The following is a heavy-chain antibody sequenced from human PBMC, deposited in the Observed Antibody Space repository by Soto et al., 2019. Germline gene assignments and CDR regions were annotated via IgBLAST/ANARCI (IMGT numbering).Heavy chain of an antibody. J-gene: IGHJ6*02. V-gene: IGHV4-39*01. D-gene: IGHD3-22*01. CDR1: GGSISSSSYY. Sequence: QLHLQESGPGLVKPSETLSLTCTVSGGSISSSSYYWGWIRQPQGKGLEWIGNVYYGGSTYYNPSLKSRVTISVETSKSQFSLKLSSVTAADTAVYYCAGGDYYHSSGYYFYYYTMDVWGQGTTVTVSS. CDR3: AGGDYYHSSGYYFYYYTMDV. CDR2: VYYGGST.